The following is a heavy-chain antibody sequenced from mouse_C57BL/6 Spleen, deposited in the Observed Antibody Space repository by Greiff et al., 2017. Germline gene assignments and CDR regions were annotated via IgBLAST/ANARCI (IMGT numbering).Heavy chain of an antibody. CDR1: GFTFSDYG. CDR3: ARVVVATRYFDV. V-gene: IGHV5-15*01. J-gene: IGHJ1*03. Sequence: EVKLVESGGGLVQPGGSLKLSCAASGFTFSDYGMAWVRQAPRKGPEGVAFISNLAYSDYYADTVTGRFTISRGNAKNTLYLEMSSLGSEDTALYYGARVVVATRYFDVWGTGTTVTVSS. CDR2: ISNLAYSD. D-gene: IGHD1-1*01.